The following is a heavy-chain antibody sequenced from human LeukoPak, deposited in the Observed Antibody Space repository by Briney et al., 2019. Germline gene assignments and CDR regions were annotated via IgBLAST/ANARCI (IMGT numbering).Heavy chain of an antibody. CDR2: IYYSGST. V-gene: IGHV4-59*08. CDR1: GGSISSYY. D-gene: IGHD5-24*01. Sequence: SETLSLTCTVSGGSISSYYWSWIRQPPGKGLEWIGYIYYSGSTNYNPSLKSRVTISVDTSKNQFSLKLSSVTAADTAVYYCARHRDGYHRAFDYWGQGTLVTVSS. CDR3: ARHRDGYHRAFDY. J-gene: IGHJ4*02.